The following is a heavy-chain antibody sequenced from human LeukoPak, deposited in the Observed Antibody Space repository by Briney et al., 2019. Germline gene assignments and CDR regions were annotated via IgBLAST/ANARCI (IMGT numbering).Heavy chain of an antibody. Sequence: PGGSLRLSCAASGFTFGSYSMNWVRQAPGKGLEWVSSISSSSSYIYYADSVKGRFTISRDNAKNSLYLQMNSLRAEDTAVYYCARDQGLDTAHPYYGMDVWGQGTTVTVSS. V-gene: IGHV3-21*01. CDR2: ISSSSSYI. CDR1: GFTFGSYS. J-gene: IGHJ6*02. CDR3: ARDQGLDTAHPYYGMDV. D-gene: IGHD5-18*01.